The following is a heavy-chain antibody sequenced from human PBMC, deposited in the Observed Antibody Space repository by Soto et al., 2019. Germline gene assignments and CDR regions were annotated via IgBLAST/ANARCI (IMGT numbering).Heavy chain of an antibody. V-gene: IGHV4-39*01. D-gene: IGHD4-17*01. CDR2: THHSGTN. J-gene: IGHJ4*02. Sequence: QLQLQESGPGLVKPSETLSLTCTVSGGSISSRSYYWGWIRQPPGKGLEWIGSTHHSGTNYYTPSLESRVTIAVDTSKNQFSLKLSSATAADTAVYYCARQTTVFAPGCFANWGQGTLVTVSS. CDR3: ARQTTVFAPGCFAN. CDR1: GGSISSRSYY.